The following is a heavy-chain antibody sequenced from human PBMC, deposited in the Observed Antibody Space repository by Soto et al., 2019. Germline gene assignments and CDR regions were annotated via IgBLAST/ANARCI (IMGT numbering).Heavy chain of an antibody. D-gene: IGHD6-19*01. V-gene: IGHV1-2*02. CDR2: SNPNSGGT. CDR1: GYTFTGYY. J-gene: IGHJ4*02. CDR3: ARDDPYSIGWSDLGY. Sequence: QVQLVQSGAEVKKPGASVKVSCKASGYTFTGYYMHWVRQAPGQGLEWMGWSNPNSGGTNYAQKFQGRATMTGDTSISTAYMELSRLRSDHRAVYYWARDDPYSIGWSDLGYWGQGTLVTVSS.